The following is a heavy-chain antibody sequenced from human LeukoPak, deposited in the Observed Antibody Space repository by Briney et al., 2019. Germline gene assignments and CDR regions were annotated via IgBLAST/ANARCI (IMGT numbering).Heavy chain of an antibody. Sequence: GGSLRLSCAASGLTFSNYWMNWVRQAPGKGLEWVANIKQDGSEKNYVDSVKGRFIISRDNAKNSLYLQMNTLRADDTAVYYCARDGFGTGSNWGQGTLVTVSS. CDR1: GLTFSNYW. CDR2: IKQDGSEK. D-gene: IGHD3-16*01. CDR3: ARDGFGTGSN. V-gene: IGHV3-7*03. J-gene: IGHJ4*02.